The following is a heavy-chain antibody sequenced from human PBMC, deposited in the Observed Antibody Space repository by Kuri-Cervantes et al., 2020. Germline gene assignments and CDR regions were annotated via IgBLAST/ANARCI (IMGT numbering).Heavy chain of an antibody. D-gene: IGHD5-12*01. CDR1: AFTFSDYE. CDR2: ISASGSSK. J-gene: IGHJ4*02. V-gene: IGHV3-48*03. CDR3: ARVGYNDYDLDY. Sequence: GGSLRLSCAASAFTFSDYEMDWVRQAPGKGLEWVSYISASGSSKYYADSVKGRFTISRDNVKNSLYLQMSSLRAEDTAVYYCARVGYNDYDLDYWGQGTLVTVSS.